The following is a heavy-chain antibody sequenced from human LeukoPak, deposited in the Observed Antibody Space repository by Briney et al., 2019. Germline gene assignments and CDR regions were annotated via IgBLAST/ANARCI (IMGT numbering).Heavy chain of an antibody. CDR2: ISGSGHYT. CDR3: AKDGSWGDYYFYFHMDV. J-gene: IGHJ6*03. D-gene: IGHD3-16*01. Sequence: GGSLRLSCEASGSGFTFGNFGLSWVRQAPGKGLEWLSGISGSGHYTYYADSVKGRFTISRDNSKNIVYIETNSLRAEDTAVYYCAKDGSWGDYYFYFHMDVWGKGTTVTVSS. V-gene: IGHV3-23*01. CDR1: GSGFTFGNFG.